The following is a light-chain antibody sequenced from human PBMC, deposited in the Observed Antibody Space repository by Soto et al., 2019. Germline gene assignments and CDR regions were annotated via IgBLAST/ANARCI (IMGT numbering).Light chain of an antibody. CDR3: QQYGTSPRT. V-gene: IGKV3-20*01. J-gene: IGKJ1*01. Sequence: EIVLTQSPGTLSLSPGERATLSGRASQSVSSSYLAWYQQKPGQAPRLLMYGASSRAAGIPDRFSGSGSGTDFTLTISRLEPEDFAVYYCQQYGTSPRTFGQGTKVDIK. CDR2: GAS. CDR1: QSVSSSY.